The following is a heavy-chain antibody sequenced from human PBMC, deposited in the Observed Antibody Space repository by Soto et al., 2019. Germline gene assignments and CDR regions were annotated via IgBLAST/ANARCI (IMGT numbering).Heavy chain of an antibody. J-gene: IGHJ6*02. Sequence: VGSLRLSCAASGFTFSSYAMSWVRQAPGKGLEWVSAISGSGGSTYYADSVKGRFTISRDNSKNTLYLQMNSLRAEDTAVYYCAKGGTGTYGMDVWGQGTTVTVSS. CDR3: AKGGTGTYGMDV. CDR1: GFTFSSYA. CDR2: ISGSGGST. D-gene: IGHD1-1*01. V-gene: IGHV3-23*01.